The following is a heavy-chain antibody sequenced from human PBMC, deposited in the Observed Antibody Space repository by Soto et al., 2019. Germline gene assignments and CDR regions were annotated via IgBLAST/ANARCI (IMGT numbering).Heavy chain of an antibody. CDR2: IYPGDSDT. CDR3: ARQGGGYDSPPRHYYYYYMDV. CDR1: GYSFTSYW. D-gene: IGHD5-12*01. Sequence: GESLKISCKGSGYSFTSYWIGWVRQMPGKGLEWMGIIYPGDSDTRYSPSFQGQVTISADKSISTAYLQWSSLKASDTAMYYCARQGGGYDSPPRHYYYYYMDVWGKGTTVTVSS. V-gene: IGHV5-51*01. J-gene: IGHJ6*03.